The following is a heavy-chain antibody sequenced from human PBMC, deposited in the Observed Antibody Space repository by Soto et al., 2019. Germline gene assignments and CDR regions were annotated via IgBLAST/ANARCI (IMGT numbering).Heavy chain of an antibody. CDR2: MNPNSGNT. D-gene: IGHD3-3*01. V-gene: IGHV1-8*01. Sequence: QVQLVQSGAEVKKPGASVKVSCKASGYTFTSYDINWGRQATGQGLEWMGWMNPNSGNTGYAQKFQGRVTMTRNTSISTAYMELSSLRSEDTAVYYCARSPPRGDFWSGYSSLDPWGQGTLVTVSS. CDR3: ARSPPRGDFWSGYSSLDP. CDR1: GYTFTSYD. J-gene: IGHJ5*02.